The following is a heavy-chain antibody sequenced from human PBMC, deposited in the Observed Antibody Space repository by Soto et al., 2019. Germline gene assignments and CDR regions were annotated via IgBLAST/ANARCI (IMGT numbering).Heavy chain of an antibody. Sequence: LSLTFTVSGGSISSSSYYWGWIRQPPGKGLEWIGSIYYSGSTYYNPSLKSRVTISVDTSKNQFSLKLSSVTAADTAVYYCARRGTTGYSSGWYTWNWFDPWGQGTLVTVSS. J-gene: IGHJ5*02. CDR2: IYYSGST. V-gene: IGHV4-39*01. D-gene: IGHD6-19*01. CDR3: ARRGTTGYSSGWYTWNWFDP. CDR1: GGSISSSSYY.